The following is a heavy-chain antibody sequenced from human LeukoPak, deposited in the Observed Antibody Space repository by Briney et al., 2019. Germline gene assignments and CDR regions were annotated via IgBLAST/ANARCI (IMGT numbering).Heavy chain of an antibody. J-gene: IGHJ4*02. Sequence: GGSLRLSCAASGFTVSGDYMSWVRQAPGKGPEWVSVIYTGGSTYYADSVKGRFTTSRDSSKNTLYLQMNSLRAEDTAVYYCAKVIAYSFYYDSSGLPDYWGQGTLVTVSS. CDR2: IYTGGST. V-gene: IGHV3-53*01. D-gene: IGHD3-22*01. CDR1: GFTVSGDY. CDR3: AKVIAYSFYYDSSGLPDY.